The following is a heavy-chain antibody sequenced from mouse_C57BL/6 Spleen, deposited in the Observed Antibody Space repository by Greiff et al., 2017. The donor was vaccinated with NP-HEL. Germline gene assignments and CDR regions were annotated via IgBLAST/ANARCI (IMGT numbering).Heavy chain of an antibody. J-gene: IGHJ2*01. Sequence: EVQRVESGGGLVKPGGSLKLSCAASGFTFSSYAMSWVRQTPEKRLEWVATISDGGSYTYYPDNVKGRFTISRDNAKNNLYLQMSHLKSEDTAMYYCARGSSGYDYWGQGTTLTVSS. CDR2: ISDGGSYT. D-gene: IGHD3-2*02. CDR1: GFTFSSYA. V-gene: IGHV5-4*01. CDR3: ARGSSGYDY.